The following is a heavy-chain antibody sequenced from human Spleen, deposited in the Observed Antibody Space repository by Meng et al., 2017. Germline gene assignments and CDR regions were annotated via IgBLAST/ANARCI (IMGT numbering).Heavy chain of an antibody. V-gene: IGHV3-30*11. D-gene: IGHD6-13*01. J-gene: IGHJ4*02. CDR3: ARGLETLETWSSSSWFTPLFDY. CDR2: ILSDGRGK. CDR1: GFTFRTHA. Sequence: GESLKISCAASGFTFRTHALHWVRQAPGKGLEWVAGILSDGRGKYYADSVKGRFTISRDNPENTLHLQMDSVRAEDTAVYYCARGLETLETWSSSSWFTPLFDYWGQGTLGTVSS.